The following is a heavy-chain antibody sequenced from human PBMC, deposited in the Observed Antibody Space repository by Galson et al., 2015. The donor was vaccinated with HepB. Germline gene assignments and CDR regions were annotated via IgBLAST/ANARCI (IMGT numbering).Heavy chain of an antibody. Sequence: SLRLSCAASGFTFSSYGMHWVRQAPGKGLEWVAVIWYDGSNKYYADSMKGRFTISRDNSKNTLYLQMNSLRAEDTAVYYCARDPRGQYYFDYWGQGTLVTVSS. CDR1: GFTFSSYG. CDR2: IWYDGSNK. V-gene: IGHV3-33*01. CDR3: ARDPRGQYYFDY. J-gene: IGHJ4*02. D-gene: IGHD3-10*01.